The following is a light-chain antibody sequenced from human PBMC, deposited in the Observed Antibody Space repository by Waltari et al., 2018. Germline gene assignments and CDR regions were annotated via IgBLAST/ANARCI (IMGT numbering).Light chain of an antibody. J-gene: IGLJ3*02. CDR2: SNN. V-gene: IGLV1-44*01. CDR3: AAWDDSLNGPV. Sequence: QSVLTQPPSASGTPGQRVTISCSGSSPNIGSNTLNWYQQLPGTAPKLLIYSNNQRPSGVPDRFSGSKSGTSASLAISGLQSEGEADYYCAAWDDSLNGPVFGGGTKLTVL. CDR1: SPNIGSNT.